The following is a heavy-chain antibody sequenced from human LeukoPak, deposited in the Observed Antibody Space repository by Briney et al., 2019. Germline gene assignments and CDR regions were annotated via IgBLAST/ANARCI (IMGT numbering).Heavy chain of an antibody. Sequence: ASVKVSCKASGYTFTGCYMHWVRQAPGQGLEWMGWINPNSGGTNYAQKFQGRVTMTRDTSISTAYMELSRLRSDDTAVYYCASSSAGYDFWSGYYTLNYWGQGTLVTVSS. CDR3: ASSSAGYDFWSGYYTLNY. J-gene: IGHJ4*02. CDR1: GYTFTGCY. D-gene: IGHD3-3*01. CDR2: INPNSGGT. V-gene: IGHV1-2*02.